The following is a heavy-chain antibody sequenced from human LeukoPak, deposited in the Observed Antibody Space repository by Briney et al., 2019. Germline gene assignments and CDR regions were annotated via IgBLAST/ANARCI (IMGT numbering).Heavy chain of an antibody. Sequence: PGGSLRLSCAASGFTFSSYAMSWVRQAPGKGLEWVAKIKQHGSEKYYVDSVRGRFTISRDNAKNSLFLQMNSLRAEDTALYYCTKDRGEGLYADAFDIWGQGTPVTVSS. CDR3: TKDRGEGLYADAFDI. V-gene: IGHV3-7*03. CDR1: GFTFSSYA. D-gene: IGHD2/OR15-2a*01. J-gene: IGHJ3*02. CDR2: IKQHGSEK.